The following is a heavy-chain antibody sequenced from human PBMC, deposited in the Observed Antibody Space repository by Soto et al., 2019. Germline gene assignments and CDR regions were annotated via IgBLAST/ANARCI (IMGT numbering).Heavy chain of an antibody. D-gene: IGHD2-15*01. CDR2: IYYSGST. Sequence: PSETLSLTCTVSGGSISSSSYYWGWIRQPPGKGLEWIGSIYYSGSTYYNPSLKSRVTISVDTSKNQFSLKLSSVTAADTAVYYCARGYCSGGSCYKNHWFDPWDQGTLVTVPS. J-gene: IGHJ5*02. V-gene: IGHV4-39*01. CDR3: ARGYCSGGSCYKNHWFDP. CDR1: GGSISSSSYY.